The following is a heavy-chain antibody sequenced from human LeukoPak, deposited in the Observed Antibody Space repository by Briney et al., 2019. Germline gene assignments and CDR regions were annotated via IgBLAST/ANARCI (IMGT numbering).Heavy chain of an antibody. CDR1: GGSFNRSGYY. CDR2: IYYSGST. Sequence: PSETLSLTCTVSGGSFNRSGYYWGWIRQPPGKGLEWIGNIYYSGSTYYNPSLKSRVTISVDTSKNQFSLKLSSVTAADTAVYYCARLWGFDHWGQGTLVTVSS. J-gene: IGHJ5*02. D-gene: IGHD7-27*01. V-gene: IGHV4-39*01. CDR3: ARLWGFDH.